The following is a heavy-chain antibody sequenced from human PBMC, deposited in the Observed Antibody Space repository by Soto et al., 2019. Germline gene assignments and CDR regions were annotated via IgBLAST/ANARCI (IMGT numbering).Heavy chain of an antibody. CDR2: INAGNGNT. CDR1: GYTFTSYA. D-gene: IGHD3-10*01. J-gene: IGHJ6*02. V-gene: IGHV1-3*01. CDR3: ARGLRGDYYYGMDV. Sequence: QVQLVQSGAEVKKPGASVKVSCKASGYTFTSYAMHWVRQAPGQRLEWMGWINAGNGNTKYSQKFQGRVTITRDTSASTAYMELSSLRSEDTAVYYCARGLRGDYYYGMDVWGQGTTVTVSS.